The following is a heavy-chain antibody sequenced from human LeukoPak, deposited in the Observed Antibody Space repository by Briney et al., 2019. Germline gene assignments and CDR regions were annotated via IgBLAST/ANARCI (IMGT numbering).Heavy chain of an antibody. D-gene: IGHD5-12*01. CDR1: GDSIDSYY. V-gene: IGHV4-59*12. CDR3: ARLPRCGGYDHFDY. J-gene: IGHJ4*02. Sequence: KPSETLSLTCTVSGDSIDSYYWSWIRQPPGKGLEWIGYIYYRGTTSYNPFLKSRVTISVDTSKNQFSLKLNSVTAADTAVYYCARLPRCGGYDHFDYWGQGILVIVSS. CDR2: IYYRGTT.